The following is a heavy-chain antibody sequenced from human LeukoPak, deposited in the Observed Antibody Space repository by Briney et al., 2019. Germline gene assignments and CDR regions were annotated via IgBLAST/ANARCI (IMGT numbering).Heavy chain of an antibody. V-gene: IGHV3-33*01. CDR2: IWYDGSYK. CDR3: ASSYGSGFDGF. Sequence: PGGSLRLSCAASGFTFSSYGMHWVRQAPGKGLEWVAVIWYDGSYKYYADSVKGRFTISRDNSKNTLYLQMNSLRAEDTAVYYCASSYGSGFDGFWGQGTLVTVSS. D-gene: IGHD3-10*01. J-gene: IGHJ4*02. CDR1: GFTFSSYG.